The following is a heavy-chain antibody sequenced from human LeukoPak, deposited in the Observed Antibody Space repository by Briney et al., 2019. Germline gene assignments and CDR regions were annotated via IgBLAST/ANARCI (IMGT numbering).Heavy chain of an antibody. J-gene: IGHJ3*01. CDR3: ATDSDFWSGYV. Sequence: ASVKVSCTVSGYTLTELSMHWVRQAPGKGLEWMGGFDSEDGETIYAQKFQGRVTMTEDTSTDTAYMELSSLRSEDTAVYYCATDSDFWSGYVWGQGTMVTVSS. CDR1: GYTLTELS. V-gene: IGHV1-24*01. CDR2: FDSEDGET. D-gene: IGHD3-3*01.